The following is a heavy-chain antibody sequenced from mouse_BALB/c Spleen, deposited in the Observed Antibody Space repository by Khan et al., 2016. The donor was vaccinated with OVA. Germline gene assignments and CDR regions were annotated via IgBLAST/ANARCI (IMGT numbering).Heavy chain of an antibody. CDR1: GYTFTDYA. CDR3: GRDGKFAY. J-gene: IGHJ3*01. V-gene: IGHV1S137*01. Sequence: QVQLQQSGAELVRPGVSVKISCKASGYTFTDYAMHWVKQRHAKSLEWIGVISTNYGDADYNQKFQGKASMTVDRSSSTVYMELARLTSEDTAIYYCGRDGKFAYWGQGTLVTVSA. D-gene: IGHD2-3*01. CDR2: ISTNYGDA.